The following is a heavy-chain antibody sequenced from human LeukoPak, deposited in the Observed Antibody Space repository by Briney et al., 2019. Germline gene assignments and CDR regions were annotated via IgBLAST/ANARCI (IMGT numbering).Heavy chain of an antibody. V-gene: IGHV3-15*01. Sequence: GGSLRLSCAASGFTFSNAWMSWVRQAPGKGLEWVGRIKSKTDGGTTDYAAPVKGRFTISRDDSKNTLYLQMNSLKTEDTAVYYCTTLTFGGVIVMPWGQGTLVTVSS. CDR1: GFTFSNAW. J-gene: IGHJ5*02. D-gene: IGHD3-16*02. CDR3: TTLTFGGVIVMP. CDR2: IKSKTDGGTT.